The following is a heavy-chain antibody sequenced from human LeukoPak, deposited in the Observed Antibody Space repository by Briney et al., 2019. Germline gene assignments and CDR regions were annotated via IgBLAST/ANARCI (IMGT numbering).Heavy chain of an antibody. Sequence: KFQGRVTITRYTSASTAYMELSSLRSEDTAVYYCARDSGGSDPFDYWGQGTLVTVSS. D-gene: IGHD3-16*02. CDR3: ARDSGGSDPFDY. J-gene: IGHJ4*02. V-gene: IGHV1-3*01.